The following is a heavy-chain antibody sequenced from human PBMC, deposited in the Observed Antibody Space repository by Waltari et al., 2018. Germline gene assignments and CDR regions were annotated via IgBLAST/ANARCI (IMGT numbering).Heavy chain of an antibody. CDR2: IHYSGST. J-gene: IGHJ4*01. D-gene: IGHD2-21*01. V-gene: IGHV4-34*01. Sequence: QVQLHQWGAGQLKPSETLSLTCAVPGESFLGYFWSWVRQPPGKGLEWLGSIHYSGSTNYNPTLESRLSLSVDTTKKQFSLKLTSVTAADAALYFCARYGEVPASYFFDHWGQGTLVTVSS. CDR3: ARYGEVPASYFFDH. CDR1: GESFLGYF.